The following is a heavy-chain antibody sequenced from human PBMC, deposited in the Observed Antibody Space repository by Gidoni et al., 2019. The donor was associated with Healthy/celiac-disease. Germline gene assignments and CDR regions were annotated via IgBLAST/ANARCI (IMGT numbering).Heavy chain of an antibody. D-gene: IGHD1-26*01. CDR1: GFTFSSYS. J-gene: IGHJ4*02. Sequence: EVQLSEAGGGLVKPGGSLRLACAASGFTFSSYSMNWVRQAPGMGLGWVSSISSSSIYIYYADSVKGRFTISRDNAKNSLYLQMNSLRAEDTAVYYCARAATILVYYFDYWGQGTLVTVSS. V-gene: IGHV3-21*01. CDR3: ARAATILVYYFDY. CDR2: ISSSSIYI.